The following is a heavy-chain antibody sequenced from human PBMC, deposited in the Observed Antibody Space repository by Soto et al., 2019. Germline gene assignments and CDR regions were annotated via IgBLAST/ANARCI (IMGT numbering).Heavy chain of an antibody. CDR2: IKSKTAGGTI. J-gene: IGHJ1*01. D-gene: IGHD6-13*01. CDR1: SFTFSNAW. V-gene: IGHV3-15*07. CDR3: TTIGRSWGA. Sequence: EVQLVESGGGLVKPGGSLRLSCAASSFTFSNAWMNWVRQAPGKGLEWVGRIKSKTAGGTIDYAAPVKGRFTISRDDSKNTLLLQMTSLKTEDTAMYYCTTIGRSWGAWGQGTLVTVCS.